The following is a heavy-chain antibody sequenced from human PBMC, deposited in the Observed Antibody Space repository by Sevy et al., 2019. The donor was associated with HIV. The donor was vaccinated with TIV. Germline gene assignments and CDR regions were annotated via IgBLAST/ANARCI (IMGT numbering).Heavy chain of an antibody. CDR1: GFTFNTHA. J-gene: IGHJ4*02. CDR3: AREGGYTSAWSPGNY. Sequence: GGSLRLSCAASGFTFNTHAMHWVRQAPGKGLEWVALISYDGIIKYYADSVKGRLTISRANSKNTLSLQMNSLRIEDTAVYYCAREGGYTSAWSPGNYWGQGTLVTVSS. V-gene: IGHV3-30*04. CDR2: ISYDGIIK. D-gene: IGHD6-19*01.